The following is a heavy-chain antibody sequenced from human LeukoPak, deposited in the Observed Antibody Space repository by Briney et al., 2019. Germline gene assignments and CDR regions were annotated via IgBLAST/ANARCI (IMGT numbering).Heavy chain of an antibody. Sequence: GGSLRLSCAASGFTFSTYAMSWVRQAPGEGLEWVSGIISSGGGRYYADSVKGRFTISRDSSRNTLSLGMSSLRAEDTAIYFCAKDETTSGINYFHYWGQGILVTVSS. V-gene: IGHV3-23*01. D-gene: IGHD1-1*01. J-gene: IGHJ4*02. CDR2: IISSGGGR. CDR3: AKDETTSGINYFHY. CDR1: GFTFSTYA.